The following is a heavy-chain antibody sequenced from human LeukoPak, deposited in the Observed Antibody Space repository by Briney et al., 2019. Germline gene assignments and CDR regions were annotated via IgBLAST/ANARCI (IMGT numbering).Heavy chain of an antibody. D-gene: IGHD1-26*01. J-gene: IGHJ4*02. CDR3: ARGGGYSERFDY. CDR1: GFTFSDSW. V-gene: IGHV3-7*01. Sequence: PGGSLRLSCAASGFTFSDSWMTWVRQAPGKGLEWVATIKFDGTEKRYVASVRGRFTISRANAENSMFLRMESLSPEDTAVYYCARGGGYSERFDYWGQGTLVTVSS. CDR2: IKFDGTEK.